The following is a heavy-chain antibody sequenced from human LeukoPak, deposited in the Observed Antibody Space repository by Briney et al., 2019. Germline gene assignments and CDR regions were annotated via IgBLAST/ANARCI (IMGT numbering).Heavy chain of an antibody. Sequence: ASVKVSCKASGYTFTSYGISWVRQAPGQGLEWMGWISAYNGNTNYAQKLQGRVTMTTDTSTSTAYMELSSLRSEDTAVYYCARAYRITMVRGVSGRNTYYFDYWGQGTLVTVSS. J-gene: IGHJ4*02. CDR2: ISAYNGNT. V-gene: IGHV1-18*01. CDR1: GYTFTSYG. CDR3: ARAYRITMVRGVSGRNTYYFDY. D-gene: IGHD3-10*01.